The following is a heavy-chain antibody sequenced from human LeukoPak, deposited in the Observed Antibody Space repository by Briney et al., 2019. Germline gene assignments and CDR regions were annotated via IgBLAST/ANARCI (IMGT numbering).Heavy chain of an antibody. J-gene: IGHJ4*02. D-gene: IGHD3-3*01. Sequence: SGTLSLTCTVSGGSISSSSYYWGWIRQPPGKGLEWIGSIYYSGSTYYNPSLKSRVTISVDTSKNHFSLKLSSVTAADTAVYYCASKITMTIDYWGQGTLVTVSS. CDR2: IYYSGST. CDR1: GGSISSSSYY. V-gene: IGHV4-39*02. CDR3: ASKITMTIDY.